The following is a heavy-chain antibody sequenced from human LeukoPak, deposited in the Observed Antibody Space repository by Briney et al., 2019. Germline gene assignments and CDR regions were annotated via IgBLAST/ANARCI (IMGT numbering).Heavy chain of an antibody. V-gene: IGHV3-49*04. Sequence: GGSLRLSCAASGFTFSGYWMYWVRQAPGKGLEWVGFIRSKAYGGTTEYAASVKGRFTISRDDSKSIAYLQMNSLKTEDTAVYYCARAFYSNPPDWFDPWGQGTLVTVSS. CDR1: GFTFSGYW. D-gene: IGHD6-13*01. CDR2: IRSKAYGGTT. J-gene: IGHJ5*02. CDR3: ARAFYSNPPDWFDP.